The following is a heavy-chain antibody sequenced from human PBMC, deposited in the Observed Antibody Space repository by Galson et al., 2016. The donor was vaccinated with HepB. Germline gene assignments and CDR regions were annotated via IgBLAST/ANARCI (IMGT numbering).Heavy chain of an antibody. Sequence: CAISGDSVTSDITTWNWTRQSPSRGLEWLGRTYYRSKWFTDYAVSVEGRITINSDISRNQFSLQLDSVTPDDTAAYFCTRGYMQTGMNVWGQGTTVTVSS. V-gene: IGHV6-1*01. D-gene: IGHD5-18*01. J-gene: IGHJ6*02. CDR3: TRGYMQTGMNV. CDR1: GDSVTSDITT. CDR2: TYYRSKWFT.